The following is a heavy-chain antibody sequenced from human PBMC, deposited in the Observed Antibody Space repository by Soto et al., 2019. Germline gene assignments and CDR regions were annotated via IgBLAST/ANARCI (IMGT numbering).Heavy chain of an antibody. CDR1: GFTFSSYG. J-gene: IGHJ6*03. Sequence: EVQLLESGGGLVQPGGSLRLSCAASGFTFSSYGMGWVRQARGKGLEWVSAISGPGGSTYYADSVKGRFTISRDNSKNTLYLQMNSLRAEDTAVYYCAKAGYCSNATCAARYYYMDVWGKGTTVTVSS. V-gene: IGHV3-23*01. D-gene: IGHD2-2*01. CDR3: AKAGYCSNATCAARYYYMDV. CDR2: ISGPGGST.